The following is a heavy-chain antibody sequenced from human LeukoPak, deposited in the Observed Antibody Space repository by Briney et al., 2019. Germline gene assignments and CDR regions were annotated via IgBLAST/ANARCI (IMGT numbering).Heavy chain of an antibody. V-gene: IGHV4-34*01. J-gene: IGHJ3*02. Sequence: SETLSLTCAVYGGSFSGYYWSWIRQPPGKGLEWIGEINHSGSTNYDPSLKSRVTISVDTSKNQFSLNLNSVTAADTAVYYCAKSNGYGLVDIWGQGTMVTVSS. CDR2: INHSGST. CDR3: AKSNGYGLVDI. D-gene: IGHD3-10*01. CDR1: GGSFSGYY.